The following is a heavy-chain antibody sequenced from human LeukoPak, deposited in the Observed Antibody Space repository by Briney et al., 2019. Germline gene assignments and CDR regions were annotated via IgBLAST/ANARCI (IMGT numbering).Heavy chain of an antibody. CDR2: ISSSGSTI. CDR1: GFTFSSYE. J-gene: IGHJ4*02. V-gene: IGHV3-48*03. Sequence: GGSLRLSCAASGFTFSSYEMNWVRQAPGKGLEWVSDISSSGSTIYYADSVKGRFTISRDDAKNSLYLQMNSLRAEDTAVYYCAKDNPSGDYEDYWGQGTLVIVSS. CDR3: AKDNPSGDYEDY. D-gene: IGHD4-17*01.